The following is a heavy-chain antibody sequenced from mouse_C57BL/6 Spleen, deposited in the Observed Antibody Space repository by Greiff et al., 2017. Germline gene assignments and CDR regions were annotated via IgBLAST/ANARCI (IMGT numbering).Heavy chain of an antibody. J-gene: IGHJ1*03. V-gene: IGHV7-3*01. CDR1: GFTFTDYY. D-gene: IGHD1-1*01. CDR2: IRNKANGYTT. CDR3: ARYYGSSCWYCDV. Sequence: EVMLVESGGGLVQPGGSLSLSCAASGFTFTDYYMSWVRQPPGKALEWLGFIRNKANGYTTEYSASVKGRFTISRDNSQSILYLQMNALRAEDSATYYCARYYGSSCWYCDVWGTGTTVTVSS.